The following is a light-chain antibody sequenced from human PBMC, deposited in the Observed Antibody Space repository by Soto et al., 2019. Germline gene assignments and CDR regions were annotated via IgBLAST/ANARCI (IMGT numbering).Light chain of an antibody. V-gene: IGKV2-28*01. J-gene: IGKJ2*01. CDR1: QSLLHSNGYIY. Sequence: DIVMTQSPLSLPVTPGEPASISCRSSQSLLHSNGYIYLDWYLQKPGQSPQLLIFLGSNRAAGVTDRFSGSGSGTEFTLNISRGEAEEYGVYYCMQALQTPYTFGQGTQLGIK. CDR3: MQALQTPYT. CDR2: LGS.